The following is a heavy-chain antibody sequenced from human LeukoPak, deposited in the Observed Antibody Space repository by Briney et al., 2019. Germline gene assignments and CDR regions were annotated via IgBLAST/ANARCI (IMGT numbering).Heavy chain of an antibody. D-gene: IGHD3-10*01. J-gene: IGHJ4*02. Sequence: SGTLSLTCAVYGGSFSGYYWSWIRQPPGKGLEWIGEINHSGSTNYNPSLKSRVTISVDTSKNQFSLKLSSVTAADTAVYYCARVPAYYYGSGSYIFDYWGQGTLVTVSS. CDR2: INHSGST. CDR1: GGSFSGYY. CDR3: ARVPAYYYGSGSYIFDY. V-gene: IGHV4-34*01.